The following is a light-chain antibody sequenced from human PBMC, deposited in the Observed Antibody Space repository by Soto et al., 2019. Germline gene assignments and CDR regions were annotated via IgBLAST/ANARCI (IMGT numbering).Light chain of an antibody. CDR2: KAS. CDR1: QSINSW. J-gene: IGKJ1*01. CDR3: QQYNNYLGT. V-gene: IGKV1-5*03. Sequence: DIQMSQSPSTLSACIGDRVTITCRASQSINSWLAWYQKKPGKAPNLLIYKASTLETGVPSRFSGSGSGTEFTLTISSLQPDDFATYYCQQYNNYLGTFGQGTKV.